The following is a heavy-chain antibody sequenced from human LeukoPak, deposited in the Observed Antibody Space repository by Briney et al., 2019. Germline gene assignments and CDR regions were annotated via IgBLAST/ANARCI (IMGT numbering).Heavy chain of an antibody. CDR1: GFTFDDYG. D-gene: IGHD2-15*01. J-gene: IGHJ4*02. V-gene: IGHV3-9*01. Sequence: GGSLRLSCAASGFTFDDYGMHWVRQTPGKGLEWVSGINWNSGNRGYADSVKGRFTISRDNAKSSLYLQMNRLRPEDAAVYYCAKAPVTTCRGAFCYPFDYWGLGTLVTVSS. CDR2: INWNSGNR. CDR3: AKAPVTTCRGAFCYPFDY.